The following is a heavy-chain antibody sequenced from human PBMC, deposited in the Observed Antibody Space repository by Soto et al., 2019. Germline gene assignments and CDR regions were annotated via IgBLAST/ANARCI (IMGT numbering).Heavy chain of an antibody. V-gene: IGHV5-51*01. D-gene: IGHD4-4*01. CDR2: IYPGDSDT. J-gene: IGHJ6*02. CDR1: GYSFTSYW. CDR3: ARRCSNHYDGMDV. Sequence: PGESLKISCKGSGYSFTSYWIGWVRQMPGKGLEWMGIIYPGDSDTRYSPSFQGQVTISADKSISTAYLQWSSLKASDTAMYYCARRCSNHYDGMDVWGQGTTVTGSS.